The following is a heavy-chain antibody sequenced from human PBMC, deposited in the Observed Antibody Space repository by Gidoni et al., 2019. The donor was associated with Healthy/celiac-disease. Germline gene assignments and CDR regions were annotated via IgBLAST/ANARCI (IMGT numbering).Heavy chain of an antibody. CDR3: ARAGEPDAFDI. CDR1: GFTFSSYA. J-gene: IGHJ3*02. CDR2: ISYDGSNK. V-gene: IGHV3-30-3*01. D-gene: IGHD3-10*01. Sequence: QVQLVESGGGVVQPGRSLRLSGAASGFTFSSYAMHWVRQAPGKGLEWVAVISYDGSNKYYADSVKGRFTISRDNSKNTLYLQMNSLRAEDTAVYYCARAGEPDAFDIWGQGTMVTVSS.